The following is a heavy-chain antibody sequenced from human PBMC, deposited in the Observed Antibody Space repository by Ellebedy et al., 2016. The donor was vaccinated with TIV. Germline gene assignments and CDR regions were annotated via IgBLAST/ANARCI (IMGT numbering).Heavy chain of an antibody. D-gene: IGHD3-16*02. J-gene: IGHJ3*01. CDR2: FDSEDGET. CDR1: GWIFKELS. V-gene: IGHV1-24*01. CDR3: AILGGFHLRELSLHAFSV. Sequence: ASVKVSCXVSGWIFKELSIHWVRQAPGKGPEWLGGFDSEDGETIFAQKFQGRVSMTEDTSTDTAYMDLSSLRSEDTAVYYCAILGGFHLRELSLHAFSVWGLGTLVTVSS.